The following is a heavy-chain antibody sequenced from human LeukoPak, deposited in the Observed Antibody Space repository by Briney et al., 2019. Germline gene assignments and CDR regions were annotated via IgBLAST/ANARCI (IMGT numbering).Heavy chain of an antibody. CDR1: GFTFSDYY. V-gene: IGHV3-11*06. CDR3: ARRSSGSYYRYFDY. D-gene: IGHD3-10*01. J-gene: IGHJ4*02. CDR2: ISSSSSYT. Sequence: GRSLRLSCAASGFTFSDYYMSWVRQAPGKGLEWVSYISSSSSYTNYADSVKGRLTISRDNGKNSLYLQMNRLRAEDTAVYYCARRSSGSYYRYFDYWGQGTLVTVSS.